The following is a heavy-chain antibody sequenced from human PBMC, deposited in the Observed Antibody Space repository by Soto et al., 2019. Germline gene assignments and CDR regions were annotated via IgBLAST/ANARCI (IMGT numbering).Heavy chain of an antibody. D-gene: IGHD5-12*01. CDR1: GFTFSSYS. V-gene: IGHV3-48*01. CDR3: ARDIIMGGYGLENYYYYMDV. J-gene: IGHJ6*03. Sequence: GGSLRLSCAASGFTFSSYSMNWVRQAPGKGLEWVSYISSSSSTIYYADSVKGRFTISRDNAKNSLYLQMNSLSAEDTAVYYCARDIIMGGYGLENYYYYMDVWGKGTTVTVSS. CDR2: ISSSSSTI.